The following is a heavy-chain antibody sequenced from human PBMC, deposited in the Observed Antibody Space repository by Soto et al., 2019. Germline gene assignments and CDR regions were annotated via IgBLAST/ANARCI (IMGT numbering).Heavy chain of an antibody. Sequence: GRSLRLSCAASGFTFSSYAMSWVRQAPGKGLEWVSAISGSGGSTYYADSVKGRFTISRDNSKNTLYLQMNSLRAEDTAVYYCAKLYPVAGTRRGIDYWGQGTLVTSPQ. CDR3: AKLYPVAGTRRGIDY. D-gene: IGHD6-19*01. J-gene: IGHJ4*02. CDR2: ISGSGGST. CDR1: GFTFSSYA. V-gene: IGHV3-23*01.